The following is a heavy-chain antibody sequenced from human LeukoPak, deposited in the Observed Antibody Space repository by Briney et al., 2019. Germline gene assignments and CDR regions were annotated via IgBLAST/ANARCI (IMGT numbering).Heavy chain of an antibody. J-gene: IGHJ4*02. CDR2: IGSRSSTI. Sequence: PGGSLRLSCAASGFTFSTYSMKWVRQAPGKGLECVSYIGSRSSTIYYADSVKGRFTIPRDNAKNSLYLQMNSLRAEDTAVYYCARGAAAVNWGQGTLVTVSS. V-gene: IGHV3-48*04. CDR3: ARGAAAVN. CDR1: GFTFSTYS. D-gene: IGHD6-13*01.